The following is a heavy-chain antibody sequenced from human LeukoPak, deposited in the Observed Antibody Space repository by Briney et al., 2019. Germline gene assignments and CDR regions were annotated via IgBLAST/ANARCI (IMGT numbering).Heavy chain of an antibody. V-gene: IGHV4-30-2*01. Sequence: SETLSLTCTVAGGSISSGGYYWSWIRQPPGKGLEWIGYIYHSGSTYYNPSLKSRVTISVDRSKNQFSLKLSSVTAADTAVYYCARDLKTPSIVGATGAYNWFDPWGQGTLVTVSS. J-gene: IGHJ5*02. D-gene: IGHD1-26*01. CDR2: IYHSGST. CDR1: GGSISSGGYY. CDR3: ARDLKTPSIVGATGAYNWFDP.